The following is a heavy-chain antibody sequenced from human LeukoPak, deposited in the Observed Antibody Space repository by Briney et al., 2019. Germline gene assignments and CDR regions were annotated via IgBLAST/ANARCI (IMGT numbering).Heavy chain of an antibody. D-gene: IGHD6-13*01. J-gene: IGHJ3*01. CDR1: GYTFTGYY. CDR3: ARIGDYRSSDAFDV. CDR2: INPNSGGT. V-gene: IGHV1-2*02. Sequence: ASVTVSCKASGYTFTGYYMHWVRQAPGQGLEWMGWINPNSGGTNYAQKFQGRVTMTRDTSISTAYMELSRLRSDDTAVYYCARIGDYRSSDAFDVWGQGTLVTVSS.